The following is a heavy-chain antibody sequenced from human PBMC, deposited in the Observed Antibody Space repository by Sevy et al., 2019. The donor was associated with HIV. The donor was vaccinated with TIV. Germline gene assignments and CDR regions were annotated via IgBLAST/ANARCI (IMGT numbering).Heavy chain of an antibody. Sequence: SETLSLTCTVSGGSISSEDYYWGWIRQPPGKGLDWIGSIYYSGSTYYNPSLKSRVTISVDTSKNQFSLKLRSVTAADTAMSYCAREGPRIAQFDSWGQGTLVTVSS. CDR1: GGSISSEDYY. CDR3: AREGPRIAQFDS. D-gene: IGHD6-13*01. V-gene: IGHV4-39*02. J-gene: IGHJ4*02. CDR2: IYYSGST.